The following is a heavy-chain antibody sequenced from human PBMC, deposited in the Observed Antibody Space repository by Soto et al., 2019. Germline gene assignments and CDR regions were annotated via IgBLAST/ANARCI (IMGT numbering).Heavy chain of an antibody. CDR2: IHYTGTT. Sequence: QVQLRESGPGLEQPSQTLSLTCSVSGGSVSSGNYYWSWIRQPPGKGLEWIGYIHYTGTTYSNPSLKSRVIISMDTSKNPCSLKLTSVTAADTAVYFCASTEMTIVTGVLGFDTWGQGTLVTASS. CDR1: GGSVSSGNYY. CDR3: ASTEMTIVTGVLGFDT. J-gene: IGHJ4*02. D-gene: IGHD3-9*01. V-gene: IGHV4-30-4*01.